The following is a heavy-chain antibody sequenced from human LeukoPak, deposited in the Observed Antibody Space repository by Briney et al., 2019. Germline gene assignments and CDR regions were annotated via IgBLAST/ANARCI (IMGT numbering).Heavy chain of an antibody. J-gene: IGHJ6*03. CDR3: ASTPREGSGNFYYMDV. CDR1: GFTFSSYE. CDR2: ISSSGSTI. V-gene: IGHV3-48*03. Sequence: GGSLRLSCAASGFTFSSYEMNWVRQAPGKGLEWVSYISSSGSTIYYADSVKGRFTISRDNAKNSLYLQMNNLRAEDTAVYYCASTPREGSGNFYYMDVWGKGTTVTVSS. D-gene: IGHD3-10*01.